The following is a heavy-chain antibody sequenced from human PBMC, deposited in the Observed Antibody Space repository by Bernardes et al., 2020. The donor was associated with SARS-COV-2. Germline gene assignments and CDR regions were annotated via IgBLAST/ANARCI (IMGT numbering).Heavy chain of an antibody. Sequence: GESLKISCKGSGYSFTTYWIGWVRQMPGKGLEWMGIIYPGDSETRYSPSFQGQATISADKSISTAYLQWSSLKASDTAIYYCARTPASDWLDPWGQGTLVTVSS. CDR3: ARTPASDWLDP. CDR1: GYSFTTYW. V-gene: IGHV5-51*01. CDR2: IYPGDSET. J-gene: IGHJ5*02.